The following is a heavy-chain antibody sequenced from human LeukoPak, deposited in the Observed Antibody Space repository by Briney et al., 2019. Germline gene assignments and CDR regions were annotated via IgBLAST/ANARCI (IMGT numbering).Heavy chain of an antibody. V-gene: IGHV3-15*01. CDR1: GFTFSSYS. CDR2: IKSKTDGGTT. J-gene: IGHJ4*02. CDR3: TTGSGWYVVY. D-gene: IGHD6-19*01. Sequence: GGSLRLSCAASGFTFSSYSMNWVRQAPGKGLEWVGRIKSKTDGGTTDYAAPVKGRFTISRDGSKNTLYLQMNSLKTEDTAVYYCTTGSGWYVVYWGQGTLVTVSS.